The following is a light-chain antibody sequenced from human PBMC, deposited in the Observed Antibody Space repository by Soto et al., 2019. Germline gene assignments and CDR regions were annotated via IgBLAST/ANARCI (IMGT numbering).Light chain of an antibody. J-gene: IGKJ4*01. CDR1: QSVSSY. Sequence: EIVLTQSPATLSLSPGERATLSCRASQSVSSYLAWYQQKPGQAPRLLLYDASNRATGIPARFSGSGSWTDFTLTISSLEPADFAVYYCQQRSNWPQVTFGGGTKVEIK. CDR2: DAS. CDR3: QQRSNWPQVT. V-gene: IGKV3-11*01.